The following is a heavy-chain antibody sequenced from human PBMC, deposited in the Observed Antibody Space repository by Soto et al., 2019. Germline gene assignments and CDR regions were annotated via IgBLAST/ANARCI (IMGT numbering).Heavy chain of an antibody. CDR2: VYHSGSI. J-gene: IGHJ5*02. Sequence: SQTLSLTCAVSGGSISSTHWWRWVRQPPGRGLEWIGEVYHSGSINYNPSFKSRVTISVDKSKNQFSLEVNSVTAADTAVYYCARNTAGAATGFAPWGQGTLVTVSS. CDR1: GGSISSTHW. CDR3: ARNTAGAATGFAP. V-gene: IGHV4-4*02. D-gene: IGHD2-15*01.